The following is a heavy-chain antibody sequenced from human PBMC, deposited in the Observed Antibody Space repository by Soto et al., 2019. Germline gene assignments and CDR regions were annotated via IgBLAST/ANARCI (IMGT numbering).Heavy chain of an antibody. D-gene: IGHD2-21*02. CDR1: GYTFTSYG. V-gene: IGHV1-18*01. CDR2: ISAYNGNT. CDR3: ARESLNCGGDCYWDFQH. Sequence: ASVKVSCKASGYTFTSYGISWVRQAPGQGLEWMGRISAYNGNTNYAQKLQGRVTMTTDTSTSTAYMELRSLRSDDTAVYYCARESLNCGGDCYWDFQHWGQGTLVTVSS. J-gene: IGHJ1*01.